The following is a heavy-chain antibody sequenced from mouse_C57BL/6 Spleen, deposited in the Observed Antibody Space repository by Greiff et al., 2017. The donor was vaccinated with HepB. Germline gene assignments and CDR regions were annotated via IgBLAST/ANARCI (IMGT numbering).Heavy chain of an antibody. CDR3: ARSVNYDGFYWYFDV. CDR1: GYAFSSSW. CDR2: IYPGDGDT. V-gene: IGHV1-82*01. D-gene: IGHD2-4*01. J-gene: IGHJ1*03. Sequence: QVQLQQSGPELVKPGASVKISCKASGYAFSSSWMNWVKQRPGKGLEWIGRIYPGDGDTNYNGKFKGKATLTADKSSSTAYMQLSSLTSEDSAVYFCARSVNYDGFYWYFDVWGTGTTVTVAS.